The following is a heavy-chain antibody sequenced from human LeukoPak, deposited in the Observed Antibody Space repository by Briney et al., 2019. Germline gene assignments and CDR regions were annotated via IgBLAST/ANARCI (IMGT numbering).Heavy chain of an antibody. CDR3: ARAEVVPAAPALYYYMDV. J-gene: IGHJ6*03. CDR2: IIPIFGTA. CDR1: GGTFSSYA. V-gene: IGHV1-69*05. D-gene: IGHD2-2*01. Sequence: SVKVSCKASGGTFSSYAISWVRQAPGQGLEWMGGIIPIFGTANYAQKFQGRVTITTDESTSTAYMELSSLRSEDTAVYYCARAEVVPAAPALYYYMDVWGKGTTVTVSS.